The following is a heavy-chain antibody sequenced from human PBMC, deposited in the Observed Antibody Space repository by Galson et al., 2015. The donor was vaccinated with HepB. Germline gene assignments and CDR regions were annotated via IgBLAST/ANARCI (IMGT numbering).Heavy chain of an antibody. J-gene: IGHJ4*02. V-gene: IGHV3-30*03. D-gene: IGHD3-9*01. CDR2: ISYDGRNE. CDR3: ARVIYYDILTGGFDS. Sequence: SLRLSCAASAFTFTSYAMHWVRQAPGKGLEWVAVISYDGRNEHYADSVKGRFTISRDNSKNTLYLQMNSLRVEDTAVYYCARVIYYDILTGGFDSWGQGTQVAVSS. CDR1: AFTFTSYA.